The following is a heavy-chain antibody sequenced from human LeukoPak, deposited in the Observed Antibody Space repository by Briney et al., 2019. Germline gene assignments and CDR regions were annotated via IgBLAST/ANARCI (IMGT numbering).Heavy chain of an antibody. CDR2: IIPIFGTA. Sequence: SVKVSCKASGGTFSSYAISWVRQAPGQGLEWMGGIIPIFGTANYAQKFQGRVTITADKSTSTAYMELSSLRSEDTAVYYCARAGFSYSDSSGYYYVYWGQGTLVTVSS. CDR1: GGTFSSYA. J-gene: IGHJ4*02. D-gene: IGHD3-22*01. CDR3: ARAGFSYSDSSGYYYVY. V-gene: IGHV1-69*06.